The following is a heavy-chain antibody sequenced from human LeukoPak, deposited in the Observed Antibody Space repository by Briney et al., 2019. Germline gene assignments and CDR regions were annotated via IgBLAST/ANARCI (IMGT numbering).Heavy chain of an antibody. CDR3: ARERFGAGQDKYYYYGMDV. CDR2: IYSGGST. Sequence: HPGGSLRLSCAASGFNVSSNYMSWVRQAPGKGLEWVSVIYSGGSTYYADSVKGRFTISRDNSKNTLYLQMNSLRAEDTAVYYCARERFGAGQDKYYYYGMDVWGQGTTVTVSS. D-gene: IGHD3-10*01. CDR1: GFNVSSNY. V-gene: IGHV3-66*01. J-gene: IGHJ6*02.